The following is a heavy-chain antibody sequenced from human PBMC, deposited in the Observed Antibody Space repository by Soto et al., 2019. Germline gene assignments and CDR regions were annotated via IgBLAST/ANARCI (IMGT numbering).Heavy chain of an antibody. CDR3: AKDEVGGDAFDI. CDR2: ISYNGSNK. CDR1: GFTFSSYG. V-gene: IGHV3-30*18. D-gene: IGHD1-26*01. J-gene: IGHJ3*02. Sequence: QVQLVESGGGVVQPGRSLRLSCAACGFTFSSYGLQWVRQAPGKGLEWVAVISYNGSNKYYADSVKGRFTISRDNSKNTLYLQMNSLRAEDTAVYYCAKDEVGGDAFDIWGQGTMVTVSS.